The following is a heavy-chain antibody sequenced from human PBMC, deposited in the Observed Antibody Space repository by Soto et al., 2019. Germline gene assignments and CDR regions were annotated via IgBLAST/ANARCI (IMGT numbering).Heavy chain of an antibody. V-gene: IGHV3-43*01. J-gene: IGHJ4*02. CDR3: ANGMSKNRLSFGLGY. D-gene: IGHD3-3*01. CDR2: INWAGTST. CDR1: GFTFGDYS. Sequence: EVQLVESGGVVVQPGGSLRLSCAASGFTFGDYSMHWVRQAPGKGLEWVSLINWAGTSTSYADSVKGRFTVSRDNSKNCLYLQMNSLGTEDTALYYCANGMSKNRLSFGLGYWGQGTLVTVSS.